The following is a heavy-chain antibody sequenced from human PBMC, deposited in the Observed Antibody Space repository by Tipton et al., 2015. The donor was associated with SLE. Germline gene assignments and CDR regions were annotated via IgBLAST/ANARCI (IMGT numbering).Heavy chain of an antibody. V-gene: IGHV4-59*08. D-gene: IGHD3-16*01. CDR3: ARRGIWVWNACAI. Sequence: LRLSCSVSGGSISNYYWGWVRQPPGKQLEWIGNVYYSVSATYNPSLKSRVTLSIDTSKNQFSLKLSSVTVADTALYYCARRGIWVWNACAICGQGILVSASS. J-gene: IGHJ3*02. CDR2: VYYSVSA. CDR1: GGSISNYY.